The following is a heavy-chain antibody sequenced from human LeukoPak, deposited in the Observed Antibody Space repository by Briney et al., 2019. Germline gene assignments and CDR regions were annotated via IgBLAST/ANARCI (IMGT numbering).Heavy chain of an antibody. CDR3: ARDPGGTWGFDY. CDR1: GYTFTSHG. V-gene: IGHV1-18*01. D-gene: IGHD7-27*01. CDR2: ISIYSGNT. Sequence: ASVKVSCKASGYTFTSHGLSWARQAPGQGLEWMGWISIYSGNTNYAQKFQDRISMTTDTSTSTAYMELRSLKSDDTAVYYCARDPGGTWGFDYWGQGTLVTVSS. J-gene: IGHJ4*02.